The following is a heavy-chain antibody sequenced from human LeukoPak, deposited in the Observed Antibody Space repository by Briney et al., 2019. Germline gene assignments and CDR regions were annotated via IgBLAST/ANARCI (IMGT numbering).Heavy chain of an antibody. Sequence: ASVKVSCKASGYTFTSYYMHWVRQAPGQGLEWMGIINPSGGSTSYAQKFQGRVTMTRDTSTSTVYMELSSPRSEDTAVYYCARDFPSGSYSYYYYYGMDVWGQGTTVTVSS. J-gene: IGHJ6*02. D-gene: IGHD1-26*01. CDR2: INPSGGST. V-gene: IGHV1-46*01. CDR1: GYTFTSYY. CDR3: ARDFPSGSYSYYYYYGMDV.